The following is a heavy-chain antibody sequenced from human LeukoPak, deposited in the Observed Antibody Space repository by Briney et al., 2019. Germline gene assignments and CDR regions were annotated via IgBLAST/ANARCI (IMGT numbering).Heavy chain of an antibody. V-gene: IGHV4-34*01. CDR1: GGSFSGYY. CDR3: ARGIRRSRGAAYGMDV. CDR2: INHSGST. D-gene: IGHD1-26*01. Sequence: SETLSLTCAVYGGSFSGYYWSWIRQPPGKGLEWIGEINHSGSTNYNPSLKSRVTISVDTSKNQFSLKLSSVTAADTAVYYCARGIRRSRGAAYGMDVWGQGTTVTVSS. J-gene: IGHJ6*02.